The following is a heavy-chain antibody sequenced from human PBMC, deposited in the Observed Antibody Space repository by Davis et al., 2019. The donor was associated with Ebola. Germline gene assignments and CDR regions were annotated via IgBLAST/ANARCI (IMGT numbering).Heavy chain of an antibody. CDR1: GGSFSGYY. J-gene: IGHJ5*02. CDR3: ARVNGNCSSTSCHPPDPNWFDP. D-gene: IGHD2-2*01. Sequence: PSETLSLTCAVYGGSFSGYYWSWIRQPPGKGLEWIGEINHSGSTNYNPSLKSRVTISVDTSKNQFSLKLSSVTAADTAVYYCARVNGNCSSTSCHPPDPNWFDPWGQGTLVTVSS. V-gene: IGHV4-34*01. CDR2: INHSGST.